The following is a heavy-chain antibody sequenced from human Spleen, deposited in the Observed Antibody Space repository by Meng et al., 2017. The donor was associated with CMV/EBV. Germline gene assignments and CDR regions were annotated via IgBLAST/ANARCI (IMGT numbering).Heavy chain of an antibody. Sequence: GESLKISCAASGFTFATYAMSWVRQAPGKGLEWVSSISGSGGSTFYADSVKGRFTISRDNSKKTMYLQMDSLRAEDTALYYCAKGPQAIQINWFDPWGQGTLVTVSS. V-gene: IGHV3-23*01. J-gene: IGHJ5*02. CDR2: ISGSGGST. CDR1: GFTFATYA. CDR3: AKGPQAIQINWFDP.